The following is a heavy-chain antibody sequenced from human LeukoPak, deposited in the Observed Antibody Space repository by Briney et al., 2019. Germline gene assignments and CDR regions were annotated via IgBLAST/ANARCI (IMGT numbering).Heavy chain of an antibody. V-gene: IGHV1-18*01. CDR3: ARDLKADYDFWSGSFSYYFDY. CDR2: ISAYNGNT. D-gene: IGHD3-3*01. CDR1: GYTFTSYG. J-gene: IGHJ4*02. Sequence: ASVKVSCKASGYTFTSYGISWVRQAPGQGLEWMGWISAYNGNTNYAQKLQGRVTMTTDTSTSTAYMELRSLRSDDTAVYYCARDLKADYDFWSGSFSYYFDYWGQGTLVTVSS.